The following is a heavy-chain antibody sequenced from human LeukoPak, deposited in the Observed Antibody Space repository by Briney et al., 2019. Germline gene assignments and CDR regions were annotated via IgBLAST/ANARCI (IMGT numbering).Heavy chain of an antibody. J-gene: IGHJ4*02. D-gene: IGHD3-10*01. CDR2: IYYSGST. CDR3: ARVRAYYGSGSYYSRAGHFDY. V-gene: IGHV4-59*01. Sequence: SETLSLTCTVSGGSISSYYWSWIRQPPGKGLEWIGYIYYSGSTNYNPSLKSRVTISVDTSKNQFSLKLSSVTAADTAVYYCARVRAYYGSGSYYSRAGHFDYWGQGTLVTVSS. CDR1: GGSISSYY.